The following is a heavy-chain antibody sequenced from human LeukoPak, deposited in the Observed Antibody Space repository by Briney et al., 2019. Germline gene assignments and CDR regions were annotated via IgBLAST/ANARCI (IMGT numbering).Heavy chain of an antibody. CDR3: ARVVSGIQLWLGY. CDR1: GFTFSSYE. J-gene: IGHJ4*02. Sequence: GSLRLSCAASGFTFSSYEMNWVRQAPGKELEWVSYISSSGSTIYYADSVKGRFTISRDNAKNSLYLQMNSLRAEDTAVYYCARVVSGIQLWLGYWGQGTLVTVSS. D-gene: IGHD5-18*01. V-gene: IGHV3-48*03. CDR2: ISSSGSTI.